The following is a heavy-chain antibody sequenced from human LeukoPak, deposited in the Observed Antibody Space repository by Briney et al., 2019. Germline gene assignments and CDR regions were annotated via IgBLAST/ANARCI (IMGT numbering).Heavy chain of an antibody. D-gene: IGHD3-10*01. Sequence: PSETLSLTCTVSDGSISSYYWSWIRQPPVKGLEWIGYIYYSGSTNYNPSLKSRVTISVDTSKNQFSLKLSSVTAADTAVYYCARGWVRGVIIRGFDPWGQGTLVTVSS. V-gene: IGHV4-59*01. J-gene: IGHJ5*02. CDR1: DGSISSYY. CDR2: IYYSGST. CDR3: ARGWVRGVIIRGFDP.